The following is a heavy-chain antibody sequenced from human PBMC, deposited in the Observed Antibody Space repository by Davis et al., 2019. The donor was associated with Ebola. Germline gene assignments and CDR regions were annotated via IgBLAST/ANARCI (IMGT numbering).Heavy chain of an antibody. CDR3: ARATVPNY. CDR2: ISYDGSNK. CDR1: GFTFSSYA. D-gene: IGHD4-17*01. Sequence: GGSLSLSCAASGFTFSSYAMHWVRQAPGKGLEWVAVISYDGSNKYYADSVKGRFTISRDNSKNTLYLQMNSLRAEDTAVYYCARATVPNYWGQGTLVTVSS. V-gene: IGHV3-30-3*01. J-gene: IGHJ4*02.